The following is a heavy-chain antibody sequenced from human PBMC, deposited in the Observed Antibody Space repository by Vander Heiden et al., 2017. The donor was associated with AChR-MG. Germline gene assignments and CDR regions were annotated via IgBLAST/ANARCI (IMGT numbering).Heavy chain of an antibody. CDR1: GFTFRSYA. Sequence: QVQLVESGGGVVQPGRSLRLSCAASGFTFRSYAMHWVRQAPGKGLEWVAVISYDGSNKYYADSVKGRFTISRDNSKNTLYLQMNSLRAEDTAVYYCARDQKSGRSSLPYWYFDLWGRGTLVTVSS. J-gene: IGHJ2*01. CDR2: ISYDGSNK. D-gene: IGHD6-6*01. CDR3: ARDQKSGRSSLPYWYFDL. V-gene: IGHV3-30-3*01.